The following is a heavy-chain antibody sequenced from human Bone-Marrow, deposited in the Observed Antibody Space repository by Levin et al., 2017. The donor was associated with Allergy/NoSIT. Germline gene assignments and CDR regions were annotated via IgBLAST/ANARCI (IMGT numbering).Heavy chain of an antibody. CDR3: ARDRACGGDCYPAMSEGGMDV. V-gene: IGHV3-30*03. Sequence: GGSLRLSCAASGFNFNNHGMHWVRQAPGKGLEWVAVVSDDGVNKYYAGSLKGRFTISRDNSRNTVELHMNSLRSEDTAAYYCARDRACGGDCYPAMSEGGMDVWGPGTTVIVSS. CDR1: GFNFNNHG. D-gene: IGHD2-21*02. J-gene: IGHJ6*02. CDR2: VSDDGVNK.